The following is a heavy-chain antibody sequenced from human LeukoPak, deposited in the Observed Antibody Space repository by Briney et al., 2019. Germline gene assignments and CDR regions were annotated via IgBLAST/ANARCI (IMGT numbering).Heavy chain of an antibody. CDR2: FDPEDGET. V-gene: IGHV1-24*01. D-gene: IGHD3-16*01. J-gene: IGHJ4*02. Sequence: ASVTVSCKVSGYTLTELSMHWVRQAPGTGLEWMGGFDPEDGETIYAQKFQGRVTMTEDTSTDTAYMELSSLRSEDTAVYYCATDPPYYDYVCWGQGTLVTVSS. CDR1: GYTLTELS. CDR3: ATDPPYYDYVC.